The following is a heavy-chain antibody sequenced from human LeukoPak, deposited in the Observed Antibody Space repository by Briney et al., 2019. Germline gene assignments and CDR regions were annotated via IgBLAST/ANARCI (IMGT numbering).Heavy chain of an antibody. Sequence: SETLPLTCAVYGGSFSGYYWSWIRQPPGKGLEWIGEINHSGSTNYNPSLKSRVTISVDTSKNQFSLKLSSVTAADTAVYYCARVRLDGSSWQNFDYWGLGTLVTVSS. CDR1: GGSFSGYY. J-gene: IGHJ4*02. CDR2: INHSGST. CDR3: ARVRLDGSSWQNFDY. V-gene: IGHV4-34*01. D-gene: IGHD6-13*01.